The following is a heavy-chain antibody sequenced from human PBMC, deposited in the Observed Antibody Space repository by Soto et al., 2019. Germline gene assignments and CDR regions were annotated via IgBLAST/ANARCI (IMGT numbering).Heavy chain of an antibody. J-gene: IGHJ5*02. D-gene: IGHD1-26*01. Sequence: SETLSLTCTVSGGSISSGDYYWSWIRQPPGKGLEWIGYIYYSGSTYYNPSLKSRVTISVDTSKNQFSLKLSSVTAADTAVYYCASLREDKPIWEYKWFGPWGQGTLVTVSS. CDR1: GGSISSGDYY. CDR3: ASLREDKPIWEYKWFGP. V-gene: IGHV4-30-4*01. CDR2: IYYSGST.